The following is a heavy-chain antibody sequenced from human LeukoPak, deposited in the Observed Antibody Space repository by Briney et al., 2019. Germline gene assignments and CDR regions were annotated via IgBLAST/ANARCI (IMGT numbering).Heavy chain of an antibody. CDR1: GFTFRSYS. V-gene: IGHV3-48*04. CDR3: ARVPDIAAAGNWFDP. Sequence: GGSLRLSCTASGFTFRSYSMNWVRQAPGKGLEWVSYISRSSDTIYYGDSVEGRFTISRDNAKNSLYLQMNSLRAEDTAVYYCARVPDIAAAGNWFDPWGQGALVTVSS. J-gene: IGHJ5*02. D-gene: IGHD6-13*01. CDR2: ISRSSDTI.